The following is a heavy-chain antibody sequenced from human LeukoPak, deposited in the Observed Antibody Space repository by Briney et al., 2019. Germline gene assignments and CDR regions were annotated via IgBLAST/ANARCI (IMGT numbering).Heavy chain of an antibody. V-gene: IGHV5-51*01. CDR3: ARHTYYYDSSGYYNDY. J-gene: IGHJ4*02. CDR1: GYSFTSYW. D-gene: IGHD3-22*01. CDR2: IYPGDSDT. Sequence: GESLKISCKGSGYSFTSYWIGWVCQMPGKGLEWMGIIYPGDSDTRYSPSFQGQVTISADKSISTAYLQWSSLKASDTAMYYCARHTYYYDSSGYYNDYWGQGTLVTVSS.